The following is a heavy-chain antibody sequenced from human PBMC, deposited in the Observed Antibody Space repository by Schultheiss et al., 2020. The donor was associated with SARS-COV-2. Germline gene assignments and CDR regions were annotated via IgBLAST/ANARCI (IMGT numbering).Heavy chain of an antibody. CDR2: ISSSSSYI. V-gene: IGHV3-21*01. CDR3: ARETIVVVPAATISWEGGMDV. D-gene: IGHD2-2*01. CDR1: GFTFSSYS. J-gene: IGHJ6*02. Sequence: GGSLRLSCAASGFTFSSYSMNWVRQAPGKGLEWVSSISSSSSYIYYADSVKGRFTISRDNAKNSLYLQMNSLRAEDTAVYYCARETIVVVPAATISWEGGMDVWGQGTTVTVSS.